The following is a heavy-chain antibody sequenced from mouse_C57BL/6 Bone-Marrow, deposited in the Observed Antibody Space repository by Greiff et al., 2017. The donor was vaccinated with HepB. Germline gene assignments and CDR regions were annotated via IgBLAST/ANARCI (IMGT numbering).Heavy chain of an antibody. CDR3: AREGNPYFDY. V-gene: IGHV1-26*01. CDR2: INPNNGGT. CDR1: GYTFTDYY. J-gene: IGHJ2*01. D-gene: IGHD2-1*01. Sequence: EVQLQQSGPELVKPGASVKISCKASGYTFTDYYMNWVKQSHGKSLEWIGDINPNNGGTSYNQKFKGKATLTVDKSSSTAYMELRSLTSEDSAVYYCAREGNPYFDYWGQGTTLTVSS.